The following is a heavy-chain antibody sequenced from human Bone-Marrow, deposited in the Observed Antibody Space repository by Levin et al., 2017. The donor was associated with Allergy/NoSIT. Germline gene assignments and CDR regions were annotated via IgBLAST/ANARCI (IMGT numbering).Heavy chain of an antibody. J-gene: IGHJ4*02. CDR2: ISGSGGST. CDR1: GFTFSSYA. D-gene: IGHD2-2*01. V-gene: IGHV3-23*01. CDR3: AKDRPYCSSTSCPPFKYYFDY. Sequence: GGSLRLSCAASGFTFSSYAMSWVRQAPGKGLEWVSAISGSGGSTYYADSVKGRFTISRDNSKNTLYLQMNSLRAEDTAVYYCAKDRPYCSSTSCPPFKYYFDYWGQGTLVTVSS.